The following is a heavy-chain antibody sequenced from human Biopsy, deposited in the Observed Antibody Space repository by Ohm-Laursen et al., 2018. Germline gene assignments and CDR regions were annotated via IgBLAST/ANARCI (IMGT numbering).Heavy chain of an antibody. Sequence: TLSLTCTVSGDTISTYYWNWIRQTPGKGLEWIGYIHYTGHIRINPSLNSRATISVDTSKAPFSLKLSSLTAADTAIYYCARNRVDVVKVTTIGWNFDLWGRGTLVTVS. CDR1: GDTISTYY. V-gene: IGHV4-59*08. CDR3: ARNRVDVVKVTTIGWNFDL. CDR2: IHYTGHI. J-gene: IGHJ2*01. D-gene: IGHD5-12*01.